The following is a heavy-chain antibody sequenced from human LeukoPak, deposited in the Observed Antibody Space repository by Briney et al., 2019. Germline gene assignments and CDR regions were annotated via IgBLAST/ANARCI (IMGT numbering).Heavy chain of an antibody. J-gene: IGHJ2*01. CDR2: IYSGGST. V-gene: IGHV4-39*01. Sequence: KPSETLSLTCIVSGGSISSSRFYWGWIRQPPGKGLEWIGTIYSGGSTQYNPSLKSRVTISVDTSKNQFSLNLNSVTAADTAVYYCARHVPSDLRTVVVTSDWYFDLWGRGTLVTVSS. CDR3: ARHVPSDLRTVVVTSDWYFDL. D-gene: IGHD2-21*02. CDR1: GGSISSSRFY.